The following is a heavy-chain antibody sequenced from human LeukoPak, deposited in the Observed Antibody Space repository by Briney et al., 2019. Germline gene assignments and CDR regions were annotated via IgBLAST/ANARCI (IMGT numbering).Heavy chain of an antibody. V-gene: IGHV4-39*02. D-gene: IGHD1-26*01. CDR2: IYYSGST. CDR3: ARDSGARGSDWFDP. J-gene: IGHJ5*02. CDR1: GGSISSSSYY. Sequence: PSETLSLTCTVSGGSISSSSYYWGWIRQPPGKGLEWIGSIYYSGSTYYNPSLKSRVTISVDTSKNQFSLKLSSVTAADTAVYYCARDSGARGSDWFDPWGQGTLVTVSS.